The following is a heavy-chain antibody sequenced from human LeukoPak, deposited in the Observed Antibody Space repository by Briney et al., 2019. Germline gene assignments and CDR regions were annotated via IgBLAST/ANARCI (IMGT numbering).Heavy chain of an antibody. CDR3: ARDQRAVALLPFDY. D-gene: IGHD6-19*01. Sequence: GGSLRLSCAASGFTFSNYAIHWVRQAPGKGLEWVAVISYDGSNRFYADSVRGRFTISRDNSKNTLYLQMNSLRAEDTAVYYCARDQRAVALLPFDYWGQGTLVTVSS. V-gene: IGHV3-30*03. CDR1: GFTFSNYA. CDR2: ISYDGSNR. J-gene: IGHJ4*02.